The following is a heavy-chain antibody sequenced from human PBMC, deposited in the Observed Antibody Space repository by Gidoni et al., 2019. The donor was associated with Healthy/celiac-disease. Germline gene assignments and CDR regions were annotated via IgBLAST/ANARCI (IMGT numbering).Heavy chain of an antibody. V-gene: IGHV3-33*01. CDR2: IWYDGSNK. J-gene: IGHJ4*02. Sequence: QVQLVESGGGVVQPGRSLRISCAAAGFTFRSYGMQWVRQAPGKGLEWVAGIWYDGSNKYYADSVKGRFTISRDNSKNTLYLQMNSLRAEDTAVYYCARDLPVGATVAGDYWGQGTLVTVSS. CDR3: ARDLPVGATVAGDY. CDR1: GFTFRSYG. D-gene: IGHD1-26*01.